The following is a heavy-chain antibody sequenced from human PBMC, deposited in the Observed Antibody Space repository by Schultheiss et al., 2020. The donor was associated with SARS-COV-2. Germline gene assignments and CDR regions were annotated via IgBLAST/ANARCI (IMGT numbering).Heavy chain of an antibody. V-gene: IGHV3-23*01. Sequence: GGSLRLSCAASGFTFSSYAMSWVRQAPGKGLEWVSAISGSGGSTYYADSVKGRFTISRDNSKNTLYLQMNSLRAEDTAVYYCAAREGLGYYGMDVWGQGTTVTVSS. D-gene: IGHD1-26*01. J-gene: IGHJ6*02. CDR1: GFTFSSYA. CDR2: ISGSGGST. CDR3: AAREGLGYYGMDV.